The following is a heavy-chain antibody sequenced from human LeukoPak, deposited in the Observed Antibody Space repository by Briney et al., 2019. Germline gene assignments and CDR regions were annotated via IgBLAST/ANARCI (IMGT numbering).Heavy chain of an antibody. D-gene: IGHD3-9*01. CDR1: GYTFTGYY. Sequence: SVKVSCKASGYTFTGYYMHWVRQAPGQGLEWMGGIIPIFGTANYAQKFQGRVTLTADESTSTAYMELSSLRSEDTAVYYCARAFDILTEYYFDYWGQGTLVTVSS. CDR2: IIPIFGTA. CDR3: ARAFDILTEYYFDY. V-gene: IGHV1-69*13. J-gene: IGHJ4*02.